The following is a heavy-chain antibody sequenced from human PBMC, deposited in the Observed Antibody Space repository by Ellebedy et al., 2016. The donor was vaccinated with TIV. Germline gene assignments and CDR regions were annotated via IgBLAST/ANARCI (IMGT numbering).Heavy chain of an antibody. D-gene: IGHD4-11*01. CDR1: GGSISTYY. CDR3: ARGLANNWFDP. J-gene: IGHJ5*02. CDR2: VYYSGST. Sequence: SETLSLTCTVSGGSISTYYWSWIRQPPGKGLEWVGHVYYSGSTSYNPSLKNRVTISVDTSKNQFSLKLTSLTAADTAVYSCARGLANNWFDPWGQGTLVTVSS. V-gene: IGHV4-59*01.